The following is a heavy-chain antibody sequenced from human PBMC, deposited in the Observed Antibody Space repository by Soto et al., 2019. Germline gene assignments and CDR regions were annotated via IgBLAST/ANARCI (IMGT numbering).Heavy chain of an antibody. D-gene: IGHD5-12*01. CDR2: ISYDGSNK. Sequence: GGSLRLSCAASGFTFSSYGMHWVRQAPGKGLEWVAVISYDGSNKYYADSVKGRFTISRDNSKNTLYLQMNSLRAEDTAVYYCAKLSGYCCEDYYGMDVWGQGTTVTVSS. CDR3: AKLSGYCCEDYYGMDV. V-gene: IGHV3-30*18. J-gene: IGHJ6*02. CDR1: GFTFSSYG.